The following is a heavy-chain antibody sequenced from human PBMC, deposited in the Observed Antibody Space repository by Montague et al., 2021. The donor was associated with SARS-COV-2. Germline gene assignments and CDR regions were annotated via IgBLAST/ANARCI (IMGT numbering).Heavy chain of an antibody. J-gene: IGHJ4*02. Sequence: TLSLTCTVSGTSISSGGYYWTWIRQHPGKGLEWIGYIFHTGRAYYNPSLETRVTISVDTSNNLFSLRPSSVTAADTAMYFCASVRPVYYFDYWGQGTLVTVSS. CDR2: IFHTGRA. D-gene: IGHD3-10*02. CDR3: ASVRPVYYFDY. V-gene: IGHV4-31*03. CDR1: GTSISSGGYY.